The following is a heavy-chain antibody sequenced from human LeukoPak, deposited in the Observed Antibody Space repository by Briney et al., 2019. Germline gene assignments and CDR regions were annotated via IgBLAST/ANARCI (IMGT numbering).Heavy chain of an antibody. Sequence: SETLSLTCTVSGGSISSYYWSWIRQPAGKGLEWIGRIYTSGSTNYNPSLKSRVTMSVDTSKNQFSLKLSSVTAADTAVYYCATENSSGYSRHFDYWGQGTLVTVSS. CDR2: IYTSGST. V-gene: IGHV4-4*07. D-gene: IGHD3-3*01. CDR3: ATENSSGYSRHFDY. J-gene: IGHJ4*02. CDR1: GGSISSYY.